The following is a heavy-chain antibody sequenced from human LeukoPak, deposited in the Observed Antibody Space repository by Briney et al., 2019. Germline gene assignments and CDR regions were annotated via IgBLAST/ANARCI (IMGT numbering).Heavy chain of an antibody. Sequence: GGSLRLSCAASGFTFISYNMNWVRQAPGKGLEWISYISSSSDTIYYADSVKGRFTISRDNAKNSLYLQMNSLRAEDTAVYYCAKDYSHYDDSFGPWGQGTLVTVSS. CDR1: GFTFISYN. CDR2: ISSSSDTI. CDR3: AKDYSHYDDSFGP. D-gene: IGHD4-11*01. J-gene: IGHJ5*02. V-gene: IGHV3-48*01.